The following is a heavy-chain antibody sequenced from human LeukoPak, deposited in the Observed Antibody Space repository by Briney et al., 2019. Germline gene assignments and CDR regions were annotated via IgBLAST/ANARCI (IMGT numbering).Heavy chain of an antibody. D-gene: IGHD2-8*01. CDR2: ISAYNGNT. CDR3: ARDNVLMVYAISYYYYYGMDV. CDR1: GYTFTSYG. V-gene: IGHV1-18*01. J-gene: IGHJ6*02. Sequence: ASVKVSCKASGYTFTSYGISWVRQAPGQGLEWMGWISAYNGNTNYAQKLQGRVTMTTDTSTSTAYMELRSLRSDDTAVYYCARDNVLMVYAISYYYYYGMDVWGQGTTVTVSS.